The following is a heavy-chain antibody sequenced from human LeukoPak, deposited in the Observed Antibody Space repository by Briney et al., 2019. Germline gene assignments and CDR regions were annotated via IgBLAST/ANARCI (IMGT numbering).Heavy chain of an antibody. CDR1: GFTFSDYY. Sequence: PGGSLRLSCAASGFTFSDYYMSWIRQAPGKGLEWVSYISSSGSTIYYADSVKGRFTISRDNAKNSLYLQMNSLRAEDTAVYYCAKDPITIFGVANNWFDPWDQGTLVTVSS. D-gene: IGHD3-3*01. CDR2: ISSSGSTI. J-gene: IGHJ5*02. V-gene: IGHV3-11*01. CDR3: AKDPITIFGVANNWFDP.